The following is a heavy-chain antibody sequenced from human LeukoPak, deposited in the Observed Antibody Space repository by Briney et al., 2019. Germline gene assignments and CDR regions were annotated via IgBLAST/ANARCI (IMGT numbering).Heavy chain of an antibody. CDR3: VRRVHYDSSAAYFDY. CDR1: GFAFSSYW. V-gene: IGHV3-23*01. D-gene: IGHD3-22*01. J-gene: IGHJ4*02. CDR2: ISDSGDAT. Sequence: GGSLRLSCAASGFAFSSYWMSWVRQPPGRGLEWVSGISDSGDATYYADSVKGRFTISRDNSKRTLYLQMNSLRAEDTAEYYCVRRVHYDSSAAYFDYWGQGTLVTVSS.